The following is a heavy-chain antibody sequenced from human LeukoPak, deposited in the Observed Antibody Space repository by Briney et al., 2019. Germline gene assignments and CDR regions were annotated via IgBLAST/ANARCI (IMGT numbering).Heavy chain of an antibody. J-gene: IGHJ6*03. CDR2: LYPGVST. D-gene: IGHD3-22*01. Sequence: SSETLSLTCTVSGGSISSYYWSWIRQTAGKGLEWIGRLYPGVSTNYNPSLKSRVTMSVDTSTNQFALKLSAVTAADTAVYYCARFKFYDSTGYSPGHYMDVWGKGTTVTVSS. CDR3: ARFKFYDSTGYSPGHYMDV. V-gene: IGHV4-4*07. CDR1: GGSISSYY.